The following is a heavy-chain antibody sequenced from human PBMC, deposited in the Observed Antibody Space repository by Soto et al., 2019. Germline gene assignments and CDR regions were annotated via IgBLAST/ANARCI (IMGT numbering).Heavy chain of an antibody. CDR1: GYIFTTYW. V-gene: IGHV5-10-1*01. J-gene: IGHJ3*02. D-gene: IGHD1-26*01. CDR2: INPSDSYT. Sequence: PGESLKISCNTSGYIFTTYWINWVRQMPGKGLGWMGRINPSDSYTNYSPSFQGHVTISVDKSISTAYLQWSSLKASDTAMYYCSREAFDIWGQGTMVTVSS. CDR3: SREAFDI.